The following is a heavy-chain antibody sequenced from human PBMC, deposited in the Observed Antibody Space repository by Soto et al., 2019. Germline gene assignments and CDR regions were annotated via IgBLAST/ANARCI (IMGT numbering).Heavy chain of an antibody. CDR1: GGSISSYY. D-gene: IGHD3-10*01. CDR3: ASMGYHYGSGSYPLDY. Sequence: QVQLQESGPGLVKPSETLSLTCTVSGGSISSYYWTLIRQPPGKGLEWIGFMYNSGSTHYNPSLKSRVTISLDTSKNQSSLNLRSVTAADTAVYYCASMGYHYGSGSYPLDYWGQGTLVTVSS. J-gene: IGHJ4*02. CDR2: MYNSGST. V-gene: IGHV4-59*08.